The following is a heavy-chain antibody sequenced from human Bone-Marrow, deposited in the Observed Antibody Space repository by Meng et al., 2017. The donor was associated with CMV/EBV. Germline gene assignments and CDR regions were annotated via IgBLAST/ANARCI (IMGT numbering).Heavy chain of an antibody. V-gene: IGHV3-30*04. Sequence: GESLKISCAASGFTFSNYAMHWVRQAPGKGLEWVAVISYDGTNKYCADSVKGRFTISRDNSKNTLYLQMNSLRAEDTAVYYCARGAFGDCSSTSCYTLDYWGQGTLVTVSS. CDR2: ISYDGTNK. J-gene: IGHJ4*02. CDR3: ARGAFGDCSSTSCYTLDY. D-gene: IGHD2-2*02. CDR1: GFTFSNYA.